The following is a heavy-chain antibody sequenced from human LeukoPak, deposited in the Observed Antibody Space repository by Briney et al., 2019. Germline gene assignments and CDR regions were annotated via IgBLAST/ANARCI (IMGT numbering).Heavy chain of an antibody. Sequence: GGSLRLSCAASGFTFSTYWMGWVRQAPGKGLEWVANINREGSQKNHVDSVQGRFTISRDNAKNSLYLQMNSLTAEDTAVYYCARDYTYCSGSRSYERFDYWGQGIRVTVSS. CDR3: ARDYTYCSGSRSYERFDY. D-gene: IGHD2-15*01. J-gene: IGHJ4*02. CDR1: GFTFSTYW. CDR2: INREGSQK. V-gene: IGHV3-7*01.